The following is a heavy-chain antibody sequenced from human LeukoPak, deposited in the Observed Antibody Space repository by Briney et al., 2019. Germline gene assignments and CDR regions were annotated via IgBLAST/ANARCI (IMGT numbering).Heavy chain of an antibody. Sequence: SVKVSCKASGGTFNSYAISWVRQAPGQGLEWMGRIIPIFGTANYAQKFQGRVTITTDESTSTAYMELSSLRSEDTAVYYCARGRGGSYGNYFDYWGQGTLVTVSS. J-gene: IGHJ4*02. V-gene: IGHV1-69*05. CDR3: ARGRGGSYGNYFDY. D-gene: IGHD1-26*01. CDR2: IIPIFGTA. CDR1: GGTFNSYA.